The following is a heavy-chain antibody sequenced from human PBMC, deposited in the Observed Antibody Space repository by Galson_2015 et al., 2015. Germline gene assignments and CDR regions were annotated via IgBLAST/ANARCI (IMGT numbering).Heavy chain of an antibody. D-gene: IGHD3-16*01. CDR2: INWNGGST. Sequence: SLRLSCAASGFTFDDYGMSWVRQAPGKGLEWVSGINWNGGSTGYADSVKGRFTISRDNAKNSLYLQMNSLRAEDTALYHCARFSGLYGVWGGYYYGMDVWGQGTTVTVSS. CDR1: GFTFDDYG. V-gene: IGHV3-20*01. CDR3: ARFSGLYGVWGGYYYGMDV. J-gene: IGHJ6*02.